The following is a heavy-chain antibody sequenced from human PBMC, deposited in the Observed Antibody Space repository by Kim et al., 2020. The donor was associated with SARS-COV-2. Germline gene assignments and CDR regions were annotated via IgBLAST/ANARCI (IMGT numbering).Heavy chain of an antibody. J-gene: IGHJ3*02. CDR3: ARAKNMIGVVIGAFDI. CDR2: IYYSGST. CDR1: GGSISSGGYY. V-gene: IGHV4-31*01. D-gene: IGHD3-22*01. Sequence: SETLSLTCTVSGGSISSGGYYWSWIRQHPGKGLEWIGYIYYSGSTYYNPSLKSQVTISVDTSKNQFSLKLSSVTAADTAVYYCARAKNMIGVVIGAFDIWGQGTMVTVSS.